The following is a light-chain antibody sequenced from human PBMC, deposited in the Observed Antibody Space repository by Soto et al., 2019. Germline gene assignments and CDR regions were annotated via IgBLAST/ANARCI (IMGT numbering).Light chain of an antibody. CDR1: QGISNY. Sequence: GDRVTITCRASQGISNYLAWYQQKPGKVPKLLIYAASTLQSGVPSRFSGSGSGTDFTLTISSLQPEDVAAYYCQKYNSAPRTFGQGTKVEIK. CDR2: AAS. J-gene: IGKJ1*01. V-gene: IGKV1-27*01. CDR3: QKYNSAPRT.